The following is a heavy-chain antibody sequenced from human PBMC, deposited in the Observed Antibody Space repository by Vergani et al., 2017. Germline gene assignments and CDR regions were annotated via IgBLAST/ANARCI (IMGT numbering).Heavy chain of an antibody. Sequence: EVQLVESGGGIVKPGGSLRLSCVASGFTFSDFVMNWVRQAPGKGLEWVASIVSSGGSTYYADSVKGRFTISRDNSKNTLSLHMNNLRAEDTALYYCATVVLYYGHFDFWGQGTLVTVSS. CDR3: ATVVLYYGHFDF. J-gene: IGHJ4*02. CDR2: IVSSGGST. CDR1: GFTFSDFV. D-gene: IGHD3-3*01. V-gene: IGHV3-23*04.